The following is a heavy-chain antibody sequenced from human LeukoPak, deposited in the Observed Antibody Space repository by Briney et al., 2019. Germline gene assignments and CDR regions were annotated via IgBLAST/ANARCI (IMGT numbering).Heavy chain of an antibody. Sequence: GGSLRLSCAASGFTFSNYAMHWVRQAPGKGLEWVAVISYDGSNKYYTDSVKGRFTISGDSSKNTLYLQMNSLRPEDTAVYYCARDTGDGCTPPNYYYYMDVWGTGTTVTVSS. CDR3: ARDTGDGCTPPNYYYYMDV. CDR2: ISYDGSNK. D-gene: IGHD5-24*01. J-gene: IGHJ6*03. CDR1: GFTFSNYA. V-gene: IGHV3-30*04.